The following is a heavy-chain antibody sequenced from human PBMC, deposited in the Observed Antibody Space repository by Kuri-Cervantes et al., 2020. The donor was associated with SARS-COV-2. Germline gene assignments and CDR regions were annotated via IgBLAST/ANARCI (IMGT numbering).Heavy chain of an antibody. CDR1: GGSVSDRNSY. J-gene: IGHJ4*02. Sequence: SETLSLTCTVSGGSVSDRNSYWTWIRQSPGKGLEWIGYIYQTGSPTYSPSLKSRVTISLDKPKNQFSLRLTSVTAADTAVYYCARSPYDFWSGSWGWGQGTLVTVSS. CDR3: ARSPYDFWSGSWG. D-gene: IGHD3-3*01. CDR2: IYQTGSP. V-gene: IGHV4-61*01.